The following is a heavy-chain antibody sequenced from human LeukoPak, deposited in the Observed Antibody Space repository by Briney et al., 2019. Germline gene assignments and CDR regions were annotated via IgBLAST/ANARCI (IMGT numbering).Heavy chain of an antibody. D-gene: IGHD3-10*01. CDR1: GYTFTGYY. CDR2: MNPNSGNT. V-gene: IGHV1-8*02. Sequence: ASVKVSCKASGYTFTGYYMHWVRQAPGQGLEWMGRMNPNSGNTGYAQKFQGRVTMTRNTSISTAYMELSSLRSEDTAVYYCARDHYYGSGSYYNWFDPWGQGTLVTVSS. CDR3: ARDHYYGSGSYYNWFDP. J-gene: IGHJ5*02.